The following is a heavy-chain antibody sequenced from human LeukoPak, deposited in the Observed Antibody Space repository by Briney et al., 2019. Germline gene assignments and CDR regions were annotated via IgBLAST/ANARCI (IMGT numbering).Heavy chain of an antibody. Sequence: GGSLTLSCAASGFTFSSYSMHWVRQAPGKGREWVSSISSSSSYIYYADSVKGRFTISRDNAKNSLYLQMNSLRAEDTAVYYCARDQGWYYDSSHYFDYWGQGTLVTVSS. V-gene: IGHV3-21*01. CDR3: ARDQGWYYDSSHYFDY. CDR1: GFTFSSYS. J-gene: IGHJ4*02. CDR2: ISSSSSYI. D-gene: IGHD3-22*01.